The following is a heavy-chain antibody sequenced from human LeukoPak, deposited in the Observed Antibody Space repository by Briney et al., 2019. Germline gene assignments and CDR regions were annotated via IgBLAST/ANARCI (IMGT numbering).Heavy chain of an antibody. CDR2: IYTSGST. V-gene: IGHV4-4*09. D-gene: IGHD3-10*01. Sequence: SETLSLTCTVFGGSINSYYWSWIRQPPGKGLEWIGYIYTSGSTNYNPSLKSRVIISADTSKNQFSLKLRSVTAADTAVYYCARHLHSDGSGCYLNWFDPWGPGTLVTVSS. CDR1: GGSINSYY. J-gene: IGHJ5*02. CDR3: ARHLHSDGSGCYLNWFDP.